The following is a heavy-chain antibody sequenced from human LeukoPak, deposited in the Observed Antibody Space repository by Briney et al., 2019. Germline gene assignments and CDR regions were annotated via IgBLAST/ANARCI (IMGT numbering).Heavy chain of an antibody. CDR1: GFTFSSFW. CDR2: IKQDGSEK. CDR3: ARRAGAYSHPYDY. Sequence: GGSLRLSCTAAGFTFSSFWMNWVRQAPGKGLEWVANIKQDGSEKYYVDSVKGRFTISRDNAKNSLYLQMNSLRAEDTAVYYCARRAGAYSHPYDYWGQGTLVTVSS. V-gene: IGHV3-7*01. D-gene: IGHD4/OR15-4a*01. J-gene: IGHJ4*02.